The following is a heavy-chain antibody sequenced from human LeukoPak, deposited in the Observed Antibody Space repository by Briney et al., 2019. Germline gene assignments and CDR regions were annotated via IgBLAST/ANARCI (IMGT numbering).Heavy chain of an antibody. CDR3: AKAPAGYATHRGDNFDY. D-gene: IGHD5-12*01. CDR1: GFTFDDYA. Sequence: GGSLRLSCAASGFTFDDYAMHWVRQAPGKGLEWVSGISWNSGSIGYADSVKGRFTISRDNAKNSLYLQTNSLRAEDTALYYCAKAPAGYATHRGDNFDYWGQGTLVTVSS. J-gene: IGHJ4*02. V-gene: IGHV3-9*01. CDR2: ISWNSGSI.